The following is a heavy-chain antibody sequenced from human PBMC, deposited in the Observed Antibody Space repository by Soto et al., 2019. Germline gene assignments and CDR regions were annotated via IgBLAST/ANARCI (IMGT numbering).Heavy chain of an antibody. J-gene: IGHJ4*02. V-gene: IGHV3-66*01. D-gene: IGHD6-25*01. CDR3: AVAPRGERLLDFDY. CDR2: LYSGGST. CDR1: GFTVSSKY. Sequence: EVQLVESGGGSVQPGGSLRLSCVASGFTVSSKYMSWVRQAPGKGLEWVSVLYSGGSTYYADSVRDRFTISRDNSRNTLYLQMSSLRVEDTAIYYCAVAPRGERLLDFDYWGRGTLVTVSS.